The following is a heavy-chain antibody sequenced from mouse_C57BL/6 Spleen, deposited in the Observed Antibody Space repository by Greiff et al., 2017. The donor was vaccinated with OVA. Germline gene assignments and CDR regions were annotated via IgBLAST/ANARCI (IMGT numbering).Heavy chain of an antibody. CDR3: ARSRVPYDDAMDY. CDR1: GYTFTDYN. CDR2: INPNNGGT. D-gene: IGHD2-12*01. Sequence: VQLQQSGPELVKPGASVKIPCKASGYTFTDYNMDWVKQSHGKSLEWIGDINPNNGGTIYNQRFKGKATLTVDKSSSTAYMELRSLTSEDTAVYYCARSRVPYDDAMDYWGQGTSVTVSS. V-gene: IGHV1-18*01. J-gene: IGHJ4*01.